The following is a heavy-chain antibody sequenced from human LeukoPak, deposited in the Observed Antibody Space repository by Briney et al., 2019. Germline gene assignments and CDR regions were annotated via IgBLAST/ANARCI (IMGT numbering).Heavy chain of an antibody. CDR3: AKDFASSTGFDY. V-gene: IGHV3-23*01. D-gene: IGHD6-6*01. CDR1: GFTFSRFD. Sequence: GGSLRLSCVASGFTFSRFDMTWVRQAPGKGLEWVSSVGDSGSSTFYADSVKGRFTISRDNSKNTLYLHMNSLRAEDTAVYYCAKDFASSTGFDYWGQGTLVTVSS. J-gene: IGHJ4*02. CDR2: VGDSGSST.